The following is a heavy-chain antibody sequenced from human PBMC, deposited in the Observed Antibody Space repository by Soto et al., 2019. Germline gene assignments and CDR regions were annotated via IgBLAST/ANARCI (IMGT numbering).Heavy chain of an antibody. V-gene: IGHV4-59*12. CDR2: ISYSGST. Sequence: SETLSLTCTVSGGSISNYYWSWIRQPPGKGLEWIGYISYSGSTNYSPSLTSRVTISVDTSKNQFSLKLTSVTAADTAVYSCERAPLSPDYWGHGTPVPVSS. J-gene: IGHJ4*01. CDR1: GGSISNYY. D-gene: IGHD3-10*01. CDR3: ERAPLSPDY.